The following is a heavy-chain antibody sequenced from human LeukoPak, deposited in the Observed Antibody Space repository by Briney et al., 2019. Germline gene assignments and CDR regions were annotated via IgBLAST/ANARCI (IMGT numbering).Heavy chain of an antibody. V-gene: IGHV1-46*01. CDR3: ARNIGVSGGADF. CDR2: INPSGGST. Sequence: ASVKVSCKASGYTFTSYYMHWVRPDPGQGLEWMGIINPSGGSTNYAQKFQGRVTLTRDTSTSTVYMELSSLKSEDTAVYYCARNIGVSGGADFWGLGTLVTVSS. J-gene: IGHJ4*02. CDR1: GYTFTSYY. D-gene: IGHD2-15*01.